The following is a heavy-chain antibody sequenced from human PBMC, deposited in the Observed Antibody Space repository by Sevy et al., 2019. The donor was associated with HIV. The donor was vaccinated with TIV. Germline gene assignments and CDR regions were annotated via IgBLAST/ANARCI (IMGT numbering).Heavy chain of an antibody. J-gene: IGHJ4*02. CDR3: ARDGVSSGWYRGYYFDY. CDR2: ISYEGTNE. CDR1: RFTFNTYA. D-gene: IGHD6-19*01. Sequence: GGSLRLSCAASRFTFNTYAMHWVRQAPGKGLDWVAFISYEGTNEYYADSVKGRFTISRDNSKNTLYLQMNSLRAEDTAVYYCARDGVSSGWYRGYYFDYWGQGTLVTVSS. V-gene: IGHV3-30*04.